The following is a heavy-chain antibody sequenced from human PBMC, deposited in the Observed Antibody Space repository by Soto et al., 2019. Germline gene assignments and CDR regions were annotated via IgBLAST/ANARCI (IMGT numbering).Heavy chain of an antibody. CDR1: GGSFSGYD. Sequence: SETLPLTCAVDGGSFSGYDGSWIRQPPGKGLEWIGEINHSGSTNYNPSLKSRVTISVDTSKNQFSLKLSSVTAADTAVYYCARHYSSSSWLDPWGQGTLVTVSS. D-gene: IGHD6-13*01. CDR3: ARHYSSSSWLDP. V-gene: IGHV4-34*01. CDR2: INHSGST. J-gene: IGHJ5*02.